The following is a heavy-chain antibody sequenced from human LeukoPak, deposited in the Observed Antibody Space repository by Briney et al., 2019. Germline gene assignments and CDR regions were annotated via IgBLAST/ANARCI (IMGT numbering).Heavy chain of an antibody. V-gene: IGHV3-30-3*01. CDR2: KSYDGSNK. D-gene: IGHD6-6*01. Sequence: GGSLRLSCAASGFTFNDYAMHWVRQAPGKGLEWVAVKSYDGSNKYYADSVKGRFTISRDNSKNTLYLQMNSLRAEDTAVYYCARDGGEQLVGPFDYWGQGTLVTVSS. CDR1: GFTFNDYA. J-gene: IGHJ4*02. CDR3: ARDGGEQLVGPFDY.